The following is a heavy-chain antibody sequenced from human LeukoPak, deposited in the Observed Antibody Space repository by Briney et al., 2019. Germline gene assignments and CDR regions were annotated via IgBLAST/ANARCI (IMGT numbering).Heavy chain of an antibody. V-gene: IGHV3-20*04. CDR3: ARDSSTTYNAYFDY. CDR1: GFTFDDYG. J-gene: IGHJ4*02. CDR2: INWNGGST. Sequence: GGSLRLSCAASGFTFDDYGMSWVRQAPGKGLEWVSGINWNGGSTGYADSVKGRFTISRDNAKNSLYLQMNSLRAEDTAVYYCARDSSTTYNAYFDYWGQGTLVTVSS. D-gene: IGHD6-13*01.